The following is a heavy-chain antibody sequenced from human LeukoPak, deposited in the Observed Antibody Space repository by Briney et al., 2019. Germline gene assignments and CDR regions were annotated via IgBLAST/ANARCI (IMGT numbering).Heavy chain of an antibody. V-gene: IGHV4-39*07. CDR3: ARSGSGYLRYYFDY. J-gene: IGHJ4*02. Sequence: SETLSLTCSVPGGSITSSSYYWGWIRQPPGKGLEWIGSMYSSGSTYYNPSLKSRVTISLDTSKNQFSLKLSSVTAADTAVYYCARSGSGYLRYYFDYWGQGTLVTVSS. D-gene: IGHD5-12*01. CDR1: GGSITSSSYY. CDR2: MYSSGST.